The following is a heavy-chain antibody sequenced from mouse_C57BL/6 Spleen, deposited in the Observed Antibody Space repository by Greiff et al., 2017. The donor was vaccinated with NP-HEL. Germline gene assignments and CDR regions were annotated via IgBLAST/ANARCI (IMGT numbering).Heavy chain of an antibody. CDR1: GYTFTSYY. CDR2: IDPEDGET. V-gene: IGHV14-2*01. Sequence: VQLQQPGAELVKPGASVKLSCKASGYTFTSYYMHWVKQRTEQGLEWIGRIDPEDGETKYAPKFQGKATITADTSSNTAYLQLSSLTSEDTAVYYCARDYYGSSYGYFDVWGTGTTVTVSS. D-gene: IGHD1-1*01. CDR3: ARDYYGSSYGYFDV. J-gene: IGHJ1*03.